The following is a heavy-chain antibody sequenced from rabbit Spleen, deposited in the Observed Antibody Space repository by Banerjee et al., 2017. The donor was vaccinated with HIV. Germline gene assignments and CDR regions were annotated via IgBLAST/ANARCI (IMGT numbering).Heavy chain of an antibody. CDR3: ARDLVAAIGWNFNL. Sequence: QSLEDSGGDLVKPGASLTLTCTASGFSFSSSYLICWVRQAPGKGLEWIACICAGISDSTYYASWAKGRFTISETSSTTVTLQMTSLTAADTATYFCARDLVAAIGWNFNLWGQGTLVTVS. V-gene: IGHV1S40*01. CDR1: GFSFSSSYL. D-gene: IGHD3-1*01. CDR2: ICAGISDST. J-gene: IGHJ4*01.